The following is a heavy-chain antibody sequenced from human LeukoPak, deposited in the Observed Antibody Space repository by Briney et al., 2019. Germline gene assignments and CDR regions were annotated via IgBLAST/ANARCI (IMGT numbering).Heavy chain of an antibody. CDR1: GGSISSYY. D-gene: IGHD6-13*01. CDR2: IYTSGST. Sequence: SETLSLTCTVSGGSISSYYWSWIRQPAGKGLEWIGRIYTSGSTNYNPSLKSRVTMSVDTSKNQFSLKLSSVTAADTAVYYCARSGPSIAAADNFDYWGQGTLVTVSS. CDR3: ARSGPSIAAADNFDY. J-gene: IGHJ4*02. V-gene: IGHV4-4*07.